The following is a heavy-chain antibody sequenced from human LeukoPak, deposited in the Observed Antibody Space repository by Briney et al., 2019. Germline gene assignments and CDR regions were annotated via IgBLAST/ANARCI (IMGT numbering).Heavy chain of an antibody. CDR1: GYSFTSYW. D-gene: IGHD1-26*01. CDR2: IYPGDSDT. Sequence: GESLKISCKGSGYSFTSYWIGWVRQLPGKGLEWMGIIYPGDSDTRYSPSFQGQVTISADKSINPSYLQVSSPEASDTAMHYCARRAVGAIEGSNYFDYWGQGTPDTVSS. CDR3: ARRAVGAIEGSNYFDY. V-gene: IGHV5-51*01. J-gene: IGHJ4*02.